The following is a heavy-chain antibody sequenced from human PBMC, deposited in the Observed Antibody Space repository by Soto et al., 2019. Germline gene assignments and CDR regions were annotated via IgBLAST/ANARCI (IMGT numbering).Heavy chain of an antibody. J-gene: IGHJ4*02. CDR1: GFTVSSNY. CDR3: ARHSHYDFWSGYYPPYYFDY. D-gene: IGHD3-3*01. CDR2: IYSGGST. Sequence: EVQLVESGGGLVQPGGSLRLSCAASGFTVSSNYMSWVRQAPGKGLEWVSVIYSGGSTYYADSVKGRFTISRDNSKNTLYLQMNRLRAEDTAVYYCARHSHYDFWSGYYPPYYFDYWGQGTLVTVSS. V-gene: IGHV3-66*04.